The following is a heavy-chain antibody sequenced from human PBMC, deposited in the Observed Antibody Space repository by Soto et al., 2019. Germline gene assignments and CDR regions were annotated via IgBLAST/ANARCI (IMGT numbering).Heavy chain of an antibody. CDR1: GGSISSYY. CDR2: IYYSGST. D-gene: IGHD3-9*01. J-gene: IGHJ4*02. V-gene: IGHV4-59*01. CDR3: ARGSGRYFDWLLPPYFDY. Sequence: NPSETLSLTCTVSGGSISSYYWSWIRQPPGKGLEWIGYIYYSGSTNYNPSLKSRVTISVDTSKNQFSLKLSSVTAADTAVYYCARGSGRYFDWLLPPYFDYWGQGTLVTAPQ.